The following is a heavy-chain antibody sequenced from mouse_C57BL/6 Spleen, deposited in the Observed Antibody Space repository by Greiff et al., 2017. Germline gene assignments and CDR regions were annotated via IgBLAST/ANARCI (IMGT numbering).Heavy chain of an antibody. CDR2: IDPSDSYT. V-gene: IGHV1-69*01. J-gene: IGHJ2*01. CDR3: ARRDEGNYFDY. D-gene: IGHD3-3*01. CDR1: GYTFTSYW. Sequence: QVQLQQSGAELVMPGASVKLSCKASGYTFTSYWMHWVKQRPGQGLEWIGEIDPSDSYTNYNQKFKGKSTLTVDKSSSTAYMQLSSLTSEDSAVYYCARRDEGNYFDYWGQGTTLTVSS.